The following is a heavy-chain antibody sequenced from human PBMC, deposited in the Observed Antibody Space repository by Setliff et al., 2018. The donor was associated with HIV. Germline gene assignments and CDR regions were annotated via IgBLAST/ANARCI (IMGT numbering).Heavy chain of an antibody. Sequence: GGSLRLSCAASGFTFSSYEMNWVRQAPGKGLEWVSYISSSGSTIYYADSVKGRLTISRDNAKNSLYLQMNSLRAEDTAVYYCARGEPTILIEPAAFFDYWGQGTLVTDSS. CDR3: ARGEPTILIEPAAFFDY. CDR2: ISSSGSTI. CDR1: GFTFSSYE. J-gene: IGHJ4*02. D-gene: IGHD2-2*01. V-gene: IGHV3-48*03.